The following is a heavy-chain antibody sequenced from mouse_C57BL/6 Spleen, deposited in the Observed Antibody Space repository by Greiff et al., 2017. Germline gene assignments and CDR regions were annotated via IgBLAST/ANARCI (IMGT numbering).Heavy chain of an antibody. J-gene: IGHJ4*01. CDR2: IWSGGST. Sequence: QVQLKESGPGLVQPSQSLSITCTVSGFSLTSYGVHWVRQPPGKGLEWLGVIWSGGSTDYNAAFISRLSISKDNSKSQVFFKMNSLQADDTAIYYCAKTNYYCSSYAGDYYAMDYWGQGTSVTVSS. V-gene: IGHV2-4*01. CDR3: AKTNYYCSSYAGDYYAMDY. CDR1: GFSLTSYG. D-gene: IGHD1-1*01.